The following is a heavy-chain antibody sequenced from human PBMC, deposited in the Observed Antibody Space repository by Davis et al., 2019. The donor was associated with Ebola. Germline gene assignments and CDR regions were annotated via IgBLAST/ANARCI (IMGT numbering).Heavy chain of an antibody. J-gene: IGHJ6*03. CDR1: GLNFNDYH. V-gene: IGHV3-11*01. CDR2: ISTTGSTI. CDR3: ARDPPNGLPVYYMDV. Sequence: PGGSLRLSCEVSGLNFNDYHMNWIRQAQGKGLEGVSHISTTGSTIYYADSVQGRFVISRDNAKNSLYLQINDPRVEDTAMYYCARDPPNGLPVYYMDVWGKGTPVTVSS. D-gene: IGHD5/OR15-5a*01.